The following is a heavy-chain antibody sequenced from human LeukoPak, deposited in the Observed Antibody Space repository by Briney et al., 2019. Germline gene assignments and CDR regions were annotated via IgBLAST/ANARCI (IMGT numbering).Heavy chain of an antibody. CDR3: VRLASGRALIYFEF. V-gene: IGHV5-10-1*01. CDR1: GYSFTSYW. D-gene: IGHD3-10*01. CDR2: IDPSDSYT. Sequence: GESLKISCKGSGYSFTSYWISWVRQMPGKGLEWMGRIDPSDSYTNYSPSFQGHVTISADKSISTAYLQCSSLKASDTAMYYCVRLASGRALIYFEFWGQGTLVAVSS. J-gene: IGHJ4*02.